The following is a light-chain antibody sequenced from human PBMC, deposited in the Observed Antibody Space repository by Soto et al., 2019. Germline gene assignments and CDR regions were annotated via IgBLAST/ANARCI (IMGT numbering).Light chain of an antibody. CDR1: QSITEK. CDR2: GAF. CDR3: QQYSNWPKT. Sequence: VKRQSADALCLPPGERTTLSCRASQSITEKVVWYQQKSGQAPRLLIYGAFTRAAGVPARFSGSGSGTESSLTISSLQSEDSAVYFCQQYSNWPKTFGQGTKVDIK. J-gene: IGKJ1*01. V-gene: IGKV3-15*01.